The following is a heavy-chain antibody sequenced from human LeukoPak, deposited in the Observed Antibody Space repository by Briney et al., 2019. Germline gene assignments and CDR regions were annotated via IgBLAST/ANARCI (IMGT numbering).Heavy chain of an antibody. CDR3: ARSGLRDAFDI. D-gene: IGHD6-25*01. V-gene: IGHV3-13*01. CDR2: IGTAGDT. J-gene: IGHJ3*02. CDR1: GFTFSSYD. Sequence: GGSLRLSCAASGFTFSSYDMHWVRQATGKGPEWVSAIGTAGDTYYPGSVKGRFTISRENAKNSLYLQMNSLRAGDTAVYYCARSGLRDAFDIWGQGTMVTVSS.